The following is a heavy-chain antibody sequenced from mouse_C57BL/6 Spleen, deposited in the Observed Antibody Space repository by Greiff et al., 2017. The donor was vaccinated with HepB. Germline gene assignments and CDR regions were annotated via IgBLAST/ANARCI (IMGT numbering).Heavy chain of an antibody. CDR1: GYTFTSYW. CDR3: ARERTAQVFYYFDY. V-gene: IGHV1-55*01. Sequence: QVQLKQPGAELVKPGASVKMSCKASGYTFTSYWITWVKQRPGQGLEWIGDIYPGSGSTNYNEKFKSKATLTVDTSSSTAYMQLSSLTSEDSAVYYCARERTAQVFYYFDYWGQGTTLTVSS. CDR2: IYPGSGST. J-gene: IGHJ2*01. D-gene: IGHD3-2*02.